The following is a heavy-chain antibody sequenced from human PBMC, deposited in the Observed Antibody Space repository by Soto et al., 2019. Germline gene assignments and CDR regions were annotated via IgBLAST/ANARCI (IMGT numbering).Heavy chain of an antibody. J-gene: IGHJ4*01. V-gene: IGHV4-39*01. CDR3: ATTLGYSSGWFDY. D-gene: IGHD6-19*01. CDR2: IYYSGST. CDR1: GGSISSSSYY. Sequence: QLQLQESGPGLVKPSETLSLTCTVSGGSISSSSYYWGWIRQPPGKGLEWIGSIYYIYYSGSTYYNPSLQSRVTISVDTSKNQFSLKLSSVTAADTAVYYCATTLGYSSGWFDYWVHGTLVTVSS.